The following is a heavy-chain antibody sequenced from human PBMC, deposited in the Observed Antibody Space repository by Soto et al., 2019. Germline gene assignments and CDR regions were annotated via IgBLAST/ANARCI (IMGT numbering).Heavy chain of an antibody. V-gene: IGHV3-23*01. CDR2: ISGSGGST. Sequence: GGSLRLSCAASGFTFSSYAMSWVRQAPGKGLEWVSAISGSGGSTYYADSVKGRFTISRDNSKNTLYLQMNSLRAEDTAVYYCAKGVEFGGVIVAQYFDYWGQGTLVTVSS. D-gene: IGHD3-16*02. CDR3: AKGVEFGGVIVAQYFDY. J-gene: IGHJ4*02. CDR1: GFTFSSYA.